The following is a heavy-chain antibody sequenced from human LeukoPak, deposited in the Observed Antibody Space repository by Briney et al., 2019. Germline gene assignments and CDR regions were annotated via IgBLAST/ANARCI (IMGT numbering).Heavy chain of an antibody. J-gene: IGHJ4*02. CDR1: GFTFSNYM. Sequence: GGSLRLSCAASGFTFSNYMMHWVRQAPGKGLVWVSRIKSDGITITYADSVKGRFTISRDNAKNTLYLQMNSLRAEDTAVYYCLRDLDWSLDQWGQGTLVTVSS. D-gene: IGHD3-9*01. CDR2: IKSDGITI. V-gene: IGHV3-74*01. CDR3: LRDLDWSLDQ.